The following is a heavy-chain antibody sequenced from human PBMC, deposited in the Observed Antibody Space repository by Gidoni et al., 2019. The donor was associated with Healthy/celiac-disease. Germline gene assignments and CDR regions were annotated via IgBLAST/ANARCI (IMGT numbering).Heavy chain of an antibody. V-gene: IGHV3-23*01. CDR1: GFTFSSYA. Sequence: EVQLLESGGGLVQPGGSLRLSCAASGFTFSSYAMSWVRQAPGKGLGWVSAISGSGGSTYYADSVKGRFTISRDNSKNTLYLQMNSLRAKDTAVYYCAKDLGGGLLWFGNDYWGQGTLVTVSS. CDR3: AKDLGGGLLWFGNDY. CDR2: ISGSGGST. J-gene: IGHJ4*02. D-gene: IGHD3-10*01.